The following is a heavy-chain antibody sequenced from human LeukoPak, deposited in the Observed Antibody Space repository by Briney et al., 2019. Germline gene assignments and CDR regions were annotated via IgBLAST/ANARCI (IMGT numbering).Heavy chain of an antibody. Sequence: GGTLRLSCAASGFTFSSYGMNWVRQAPGKGLEWVSGISGDAGRTYYADSVKGRFTIYRDNSKNTLYLQMNSLRAEDTAVYYCAKVLPYSSGERGYYFGYWGQGTLVTVSS. D-gene: IGHD6-19*01. V-gene: IGHV3-23*01. CDR2: ISGDAGRT. J-gene: IGHJ4*02. CDR3: AKVLPYSSGERGYYFGY. CDR1: GFTFSSYG.